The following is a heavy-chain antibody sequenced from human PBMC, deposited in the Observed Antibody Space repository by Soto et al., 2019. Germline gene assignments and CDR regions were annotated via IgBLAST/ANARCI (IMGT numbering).Heavy chain of an antibody. CDR2: INPNSGGT. V-gene: IGHV1-2*02. CDR3: AREVGYCSGGSCSENWFDH. J-gene: IGHJ5*02. Sequence: XSVKVSCKASGYTFTCYYMRWVRQAPGQGLEWMGWINPNSGGTNYAQKFQGRVTMTRDTSISTAYMELSRLRSDDTAVYYCAREVGYCSGGSCSENWFDHWGHGTLATVSS. CDR1: GYTFTCYY. D-gene: IGHD2-15*01.